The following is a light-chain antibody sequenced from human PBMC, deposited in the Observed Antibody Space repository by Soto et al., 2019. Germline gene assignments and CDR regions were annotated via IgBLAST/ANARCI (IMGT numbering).Light chain of an antibody. CDR1: SSNIGSNT. Sequence: QPVLTQPPSASGTPGQRVTISCSGSSSNIGSNTVNWYQHLPGTAPKLLIFSNNQRPSGLPDRFSGSKSGTSASLAISGLQSEDEADYYCAAWDDSLNGVVFGGGTKVTVL. CDR3: AAWDDSLNGVV. J-gene: IGLJ2*01. CDR2: SNN. V-gene: IGLV1-44*01.